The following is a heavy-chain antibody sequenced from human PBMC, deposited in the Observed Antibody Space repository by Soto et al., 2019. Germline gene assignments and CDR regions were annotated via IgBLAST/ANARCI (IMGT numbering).Heavy chain of an antibody. D-gene: IGHD3-9*01. Sequence: SETLSLTCTFSGGSISIGGYYWSGIRQHPGKGLEWIGYIYYSGSTYYNPSLKSRVTISVDTSKNQFSLKLSSVTAADTAVYYCARGRGGHILTGPLLDYWGQGTMVTVSS. J-gene: IGHJ4*02. CDR2: IYYSGST. V-gene: IGHV4-31*03. CDR3: ARGRGGHILTGPLLDY. CDR1: GGSISIGGYY.